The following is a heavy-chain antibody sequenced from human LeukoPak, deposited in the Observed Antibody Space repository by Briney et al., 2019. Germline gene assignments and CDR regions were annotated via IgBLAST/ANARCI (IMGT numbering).Heavy chain of an antibody. D-gene: IGHD5-18*01. CDR1: GFTFSSYG. CDR2: ISSSGSTI. CDR3: ARVHYNTAMVDIDY. V-gene: IGHV3-48*04. Sequence: GRSLRLSCAASGFTFSSYGMHWVRQAPGKGLEWISYISSSGSTIYYADSVKGRFTISRDNGKNSLYLQMNSLRAEDTAVYYCARVHYNTAMVDIDYWGQGTLVTVSS. J-gene: IGHJ4*02.